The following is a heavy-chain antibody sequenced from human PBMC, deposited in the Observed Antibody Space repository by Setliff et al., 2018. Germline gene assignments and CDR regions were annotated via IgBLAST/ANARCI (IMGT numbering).Heavy chain of an antibody. CDR3: ARDEIRPITPDY. D-gene: IGHD1-20*01. V-gene: IGHV1-18*01. J-gene: IGHJ4*02. CDR2: IRASNDET. Sequence: ASVKVSCKTSGYTFTDYGISWVRQAPGQRLEWVGWIRASNDETDYAQKFRGRVSMTTDTSTSTAYMEMRSLTSDDTAVYYCARDEIRPITPDYWGQGTLVTVSS. CDR1: GYTFTDYG.